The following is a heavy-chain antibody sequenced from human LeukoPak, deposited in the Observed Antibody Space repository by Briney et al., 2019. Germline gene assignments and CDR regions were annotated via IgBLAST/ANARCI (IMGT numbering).Heavy chain of an antibody. CDR2: ISRSSSYT. CDR1: GFTFSDHY. D-gene: IGHD5-12*01. CDR3: AREGSGYDDRLFDY. Sequence: GGSLRLSCAVSGFTFSDHYMDWIRQAPGKGLEWLSYISRSSSYTKYADSVKGRFTISRDNAKNSLYLQMNSLRADDTAVYYCAREGSGYDDRLFDYWGPGTLVTVSS. V-gene: IGHV3-11*05. J-gene: IGHJ4*02.